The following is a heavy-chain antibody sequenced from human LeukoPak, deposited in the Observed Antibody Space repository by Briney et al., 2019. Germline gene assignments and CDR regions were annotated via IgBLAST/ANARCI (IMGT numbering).Heavy chain of an antibody. CDR1: GFTFSGYG. V-gene: IGHV3-30*18. CDR2: ISYDGSNK. J-gene: IGHJ4*02. Sequence: GGSLRLSCAASGFTFSGYGMHWVRQAPGKGLEWVAVISYDGSNKYYADSVKGRFTISRDNSKNTLYLQMNSLRGDDTAVYYCAKDVGKWESLHFFDYWGQGTLVTVSS. CDR3: AKDVGKWESLHFFDY. D-gene: IGHD1-26*01.